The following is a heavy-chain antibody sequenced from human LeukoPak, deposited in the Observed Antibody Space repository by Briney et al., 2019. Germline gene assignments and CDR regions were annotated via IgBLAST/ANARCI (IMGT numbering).Heavy chain of an antibody. Sequence: GGSLRLSCVVSGFPFSNSWMYWVRQAPGKGLEGVANIKKDGSGISYVDSVKGQFIISRDNAMNSLYLQMNSLRVEDTAVYFCAGGNSIDVWGKGTAVTVSS. CDR1: GFPFSNSW. D-gene: IGHD3-16*01. V-gene: IGHV3-7*03. CDR3: AGGNSIDV. J-gene: IGHJ6*04. CDR2: IKKDGSGI.